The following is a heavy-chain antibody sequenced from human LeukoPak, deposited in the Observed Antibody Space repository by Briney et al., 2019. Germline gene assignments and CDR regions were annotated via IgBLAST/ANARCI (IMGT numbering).Heavy chain of an antibody. D-gene: IGHD1-1*01. CDR1: GFTFSSYA. CDR3: ARESDNWNDDPARAFDI. CDR2: ISGSGGST. V-gene: IGHV3-23*01. Sequence: PGGSLRLSCAASGFTFSSYAMSWVRQAPGKGLEWVSAISGSGGSTYYADSVKGRFTISRDNSKNTLYLQMNSLRAEDTAVYYCARESDNWNDDPARAFDIWGQGTMVTVSS. J-gene: IGHJ3*02.